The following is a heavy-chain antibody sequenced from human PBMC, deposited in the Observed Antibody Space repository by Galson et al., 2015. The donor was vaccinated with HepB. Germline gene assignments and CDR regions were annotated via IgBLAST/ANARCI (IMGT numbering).Heavy chain of an antibody. CDR1: GYTFTSYA. D-gene: IGHD3-22*01. Sequence: SVKVSCKASGYTFTSYAMHWVRQAPGQRLEWMGWINAGNGNTKYSQKFQGRVTITRDTSASTAYMELSSLRSEDTAVYYCARDGDYYDSSGYSFDYWGQGTLVTVSS. CDR3: ARDGDYYDSSGYSFDY. V-gene: IGHV1-3*01. J-gene: IGHJ4*02. CDR2: INAGNGNT.